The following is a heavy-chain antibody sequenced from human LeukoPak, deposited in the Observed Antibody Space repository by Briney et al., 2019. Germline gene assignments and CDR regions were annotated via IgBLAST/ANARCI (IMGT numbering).Heavy chain of an antibody. CDR3: ARETYYYDSSGYELFDP. CDR1: GFTFSNYG. CDR2: ISYDGSNK. V-gene: IGHV3-30*03. J-gene: IGHJ5*02. D-gene: IGHD3-22*01. Sequence: PGGSLRLSCAASGFTFSNYGMHWVRQAPGKGLEWVSFISYDGSNKNYADSVKGRFTISRDNAKNTLYLQMNSLRAEDTEMYYCARETYYYDSSGYELFDPWGEGSLVTASS.